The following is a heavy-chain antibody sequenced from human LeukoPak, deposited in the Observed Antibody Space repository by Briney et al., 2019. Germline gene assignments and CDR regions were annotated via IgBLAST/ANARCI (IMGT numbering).Heavy chain of an antibody. CDR1: GGSISSYY. CDR2: IYYSGST. CDR3: AREPHTALLSDALDI. Sequence: PSETLSLTCTVSGGSISSYYWSWIRQPPGKGLEWIGYIYYSGSTNYNPSLKSRVTMSVDTSKNHFSLKLNSVTAADTAVYYCAREPHTALLSDALDIWDQGTKVTVSS. J-gene: IGHJ3*02. V-gene: IGHV4-59*12. D-gene: IGHD5-18*01.